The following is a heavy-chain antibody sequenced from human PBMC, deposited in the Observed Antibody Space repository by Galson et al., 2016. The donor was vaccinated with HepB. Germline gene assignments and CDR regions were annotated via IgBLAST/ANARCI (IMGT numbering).Heavy chain of an antibody. CDR3: AKIKGRWVADY. J-gene: IGHJ4*02. CDR1: GFTFRSYS. Sequence: SLRLSCAASGFTFRSYSMHWVRQAPGKGLEWVSSISTSSSYIYYADSVKGRFTISRDNAKNTLYLQMNSLRAEDTAVYYCAKIKGRWVADYWGQGTLVTASS. CDR2: ISTSSSYI. V-gene: IGHV3-21*04. D-gene: IGHD2-15*01.